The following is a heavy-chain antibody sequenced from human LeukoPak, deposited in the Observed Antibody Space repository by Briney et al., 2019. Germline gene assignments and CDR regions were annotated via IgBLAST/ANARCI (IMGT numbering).Heavy chain of an antibody. CDR1: GFTFSDYY. J-gene: IGHJ4*02. CDR3: ARENYADSGGNDY. D-gene: IGHD4-23*01. CDR2: IWFDGVTR. Sequence: PGGSLRLSCAASGFTFSDYYMSWIRQAPGKGLEWVGFIWFDGVTRKYADSVKGRFTISRDNSENMLYLQMNSLRAEDTAMYYCARENYADSGGNDYWGQGTLVTVSS. V-gene: IGHV3-33*08.